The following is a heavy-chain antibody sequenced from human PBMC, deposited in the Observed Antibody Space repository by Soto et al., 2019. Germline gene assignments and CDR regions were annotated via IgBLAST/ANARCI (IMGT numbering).Heavy chain of an antibody. CDR3: ATRSCISTSCPYYYYGMDV. V-gene: IGHV4-39*07. D-gene: IGHD2-2*01. CDR2: IYYSGST. J-gene: IGHJ6*02. Sequence: SETLSLTCTVSGGSISSSSYYWGWIRQPPGKGQEWIGSIYYSGSTYYNPSLKSRVTISVDTSKNQFSLKLSSVTAADTAVYYCATRSCISTSCPYYYYGMDVWGQGTTVTVSS. CDR1: GGSISSSSYY.